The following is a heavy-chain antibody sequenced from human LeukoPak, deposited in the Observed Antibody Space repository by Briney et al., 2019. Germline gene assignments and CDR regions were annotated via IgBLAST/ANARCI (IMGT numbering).Heavy chain of an antibody. D-gene: IGHD6-6*01. V-gene: IGHV4-59*01. Sequence: SETLSLTCTVSGGSISSYYWSWIRQPPGKGLEWIGYIYYSGSTNYNPSLKSRVTISVDTSKNQFSLKLASLTAADTAVYYCARGYSGSSEPFDYWGQGTLVTVSS. CDR3: ARGYSGSSEPFDY. J-gene: IGHJ4*02. CDR1: GGSISSYY. CDR2: IYYSGST.